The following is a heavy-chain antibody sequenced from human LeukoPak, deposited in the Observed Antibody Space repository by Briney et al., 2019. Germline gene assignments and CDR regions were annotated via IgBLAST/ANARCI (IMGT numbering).Heavy chain of an antibody. Sequence: PGGSLTLSCAASGYTFSDFSVDWVRQAPGKGLEWVSSISVRSNYRYYADSVRGRFTISRDDARDSLFLQMNNLRAEDTAVYFCVRLRRNNDRSGYYYYYDYWGQGTLVTVSS. J-gene: IGHJ4*02. CDR1: GYTFSDFS. CDR2: ISVRSNYR. D-gene: IGHD3-22*01. V-gene: IGHV3-21*01. CDR3: VRLRRNNDRSGYYYYYDY.